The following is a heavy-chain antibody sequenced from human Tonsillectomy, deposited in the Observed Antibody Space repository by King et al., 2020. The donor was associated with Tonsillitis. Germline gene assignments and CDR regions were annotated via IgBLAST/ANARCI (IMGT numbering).Heavy chain of an antibody. V-gene: IGHV3-33*01. J-gene: IGHJ4*02. CDR1: GFTFSSYG. CDR3: ARESGHFDY. D-gene: IGHD1-1*01. Sequence: QLVQSGGGVVQPGRSLRLSCAASGFTFSSYGMHWVRQAPGKGLEWVAVIWYDGSNKYYADSVKGRFTISRDNSKNTLYLQMDSLRAEDTAVYYCARESGHFDYWGQGTLVTVSS. CDR2: IWYDGSNK.